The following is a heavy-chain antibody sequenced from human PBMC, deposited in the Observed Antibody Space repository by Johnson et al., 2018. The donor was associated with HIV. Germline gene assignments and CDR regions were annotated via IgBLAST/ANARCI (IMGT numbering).Heavy chain of an antibody. CDR1: GFTFSSYA. Sequence: QVQLVESGGDLVQPGGSLRLSCAASGFTFSSYAMHWVRQAPGKGLEWVAVISYDGSNKYYADSVKGRFTISRDNSKNTLYLQMNSLRAEDTAVYYCAIRDAGGRDAFDIWGQGTIVTVSS. CDR2: ISYDGSNK. D-gene: IGHD1-26*01. V-gene: IGHV3-30-3*01. CDR3: AIRDAGGRDAFDI. J-gene: IGHJ3*02.